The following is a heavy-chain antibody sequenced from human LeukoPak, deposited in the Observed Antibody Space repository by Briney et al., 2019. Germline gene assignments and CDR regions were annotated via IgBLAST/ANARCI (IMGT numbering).Heavy chain of an antibody. J-gene: IGHJ4*02. CDR2: IIPIFGTA. CDR3: SRDRTHYYESSGYYSRWEN. CDR1: GGTFSSYA. D-gene: IGHD3-22*01. V-gene: IGHV1-69*06. Sequence: SVKVSCKASGGTFSSYAISWVRQAPGQGLEWMGGIIPIFGTANYAQKFQGRVTITADKSTSTAYMELSSLRSEDTAVYYCSRDRTHYYESSGYYSRWENWGQGTLVTVSS.